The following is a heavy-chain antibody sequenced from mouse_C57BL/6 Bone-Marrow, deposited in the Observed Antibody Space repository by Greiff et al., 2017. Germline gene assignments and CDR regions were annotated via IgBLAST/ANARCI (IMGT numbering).Heavy chain of an antibody. CDR1: GFNIKDDY. Sequence: EVQLQQPGAELVRPGASVKLSCTASGFNIKDDYMHWVKQRPEQGLEWIGWIDPANGDTESASKFQGKATIPADTASNTAYLQLSSLTSEDTAVYYCTTWRGDYFDYWGQGTTLTVSS. V-gene: IGHV14-4*01. J-gene: IGHJ2*01. CDR3: TTWRGDYFDY. CDR2: IDPANGDT.